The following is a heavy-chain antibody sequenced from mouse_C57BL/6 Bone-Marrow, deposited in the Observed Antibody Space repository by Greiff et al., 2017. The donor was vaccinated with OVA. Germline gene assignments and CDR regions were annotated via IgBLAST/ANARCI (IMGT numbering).Heavy chain of an antibody. D-gene: IGHD3-2*02. CDR3: ARDPAQATFPY. V-gene: IGHV1-81*01. Sequence: QVHVKQSGAELARPGASVKLSCKASGYTFTSYGISWVKQRTGQGLEWIGEIYPRSGNTYYNEKFKGKATLTADKSSSTAYMELRSLTSEDSAVYFCARDPAQATFPYWGQGTTLTVSS. CDR1: GYTFTSYG. J-gene: IGHJ2*01. CDR2: IYPRSGNT.